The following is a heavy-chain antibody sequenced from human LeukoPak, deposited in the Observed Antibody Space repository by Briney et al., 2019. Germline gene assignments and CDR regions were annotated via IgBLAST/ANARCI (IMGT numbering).Heavy chain of an antibody. V-gene: IGHV4-39*01. CDR1: RGSITNSSCY. Sequence: SETLSLTCAVFRGSITNSSCYWGWIRQPPGKGLEWIGGIYYTGTTYYCPSLNSRITISMDTSKNQFSLGLASVTAADTALYYCAGRAVVPAAVSYFDNWGQGTLVTVSS. D-gene: IGHD2-2*01. CDR2: IYYTGTT. J-gene: IGHJ4*02. CDR3: AGRAVVPAAVSYFDN.